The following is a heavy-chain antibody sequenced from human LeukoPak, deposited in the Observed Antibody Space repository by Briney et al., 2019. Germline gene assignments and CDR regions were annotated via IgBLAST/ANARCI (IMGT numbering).Heavy chain of an antibody. CDR3: PRVRQQLVD. J-gene: IGHJ4*02. V-gene: IGHV3-48*03. D-gene: IGHD6-13*01. Sequence: GGSLRLSCAASGFTFSSYEMNWVRQAPGKGLEWVSYISSSGSTIYYAGSVKGRFTISRDNAKNSLYLQMNSLSAEDTAVYYCPRVRQQLVDWGQGTLVTVSS. CDR1: GFTFSSYE. CDR2: ISSSGSTI.